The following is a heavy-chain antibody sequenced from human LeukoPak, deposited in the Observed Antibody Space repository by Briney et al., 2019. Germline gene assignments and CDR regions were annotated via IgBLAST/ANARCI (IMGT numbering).Heavy chain of an antibody. V-gene: IGHV3-33*01. J-gene: IGHJ3*02. CDR1: GFTFSSYG. CDR3: ARYRTEIDAFDI. CDR2: IWYDGSNK. D-gene: IGHD1-1*01. Sequence: PGGSLRLSCAASGFTFSSYGMPWVRQAPGKGLEWVAVIWYDGSNKYYADSVKGRFTISRDNSKNTLYLQMNSLRAEDTAVYYCARYRTEIDAFDIWGQGTMVTVSS.